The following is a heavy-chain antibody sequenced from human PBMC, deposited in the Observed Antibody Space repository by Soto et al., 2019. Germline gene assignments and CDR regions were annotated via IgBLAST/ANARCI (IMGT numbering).Heavy chain of an antibody. CDR1: GYTFTSYA. J-gene: IGHJ4*02. CDR3: ARAGGYFDWLPQGPLDY. V-gene: IGHV1-3*05. Sequence: QVQLVQSGAEEKKPGASVKVSCKASGYTFTSYAMHWVRQAPGQRLEWMGWINAGNGNTKYSQKFQGRVTITRDTSASTAYRELSSLRSEDTAVYYCARAGGYFDWLPQGPLDYWGQGTLVTVSS. D-gene: IGHD3-9*01. CDR2: INAGNGNT.